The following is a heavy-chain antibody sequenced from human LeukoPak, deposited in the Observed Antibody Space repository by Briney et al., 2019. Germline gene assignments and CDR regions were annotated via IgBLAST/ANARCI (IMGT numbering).Heavy chain of an antibody. D-gene: IGHD3-3*01. Sequence: PGGSLRLSCAASGFTFSSYSMNWVRQAPGKGLEWVSYISSSSSTIYYADSVKGRFTISRDNAKNSLYLQMNSLRDEDTAVYYCARDGRWLQFLEGFDYWGQGTLVTVSS. CDR3: ARDGRWLQFLEGFDY. CDR1: GFTFSSYS. CDR2: ISSSSSTI. V-gene: IGHV3-48*02. J-gene: IGHJ4*02.